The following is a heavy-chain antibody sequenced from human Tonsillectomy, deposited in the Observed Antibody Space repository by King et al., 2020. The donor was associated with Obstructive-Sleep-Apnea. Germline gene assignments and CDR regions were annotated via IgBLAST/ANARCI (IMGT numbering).Heavy chain of an antibody. J-gene: IGHJ6*02. CDR3: AKDTAGESQRFYGMDV. CDR1: GFTFDDYA. CDR2: ISWCSGSI. D-gene: IGHD2-8*02. V-gene: IGHV3-9*01. Sequence: VQLVESGGGLVQPGRSLRLSCAASGFTFDDYAMHWVRHAPGKGLEGVSDISWCSGSIGYADSVKGRFTISRDNAKNSLYLQMNSLRAEDTALYYCAKDTAGESQRFYGMDVWGQGTTVTVSS.